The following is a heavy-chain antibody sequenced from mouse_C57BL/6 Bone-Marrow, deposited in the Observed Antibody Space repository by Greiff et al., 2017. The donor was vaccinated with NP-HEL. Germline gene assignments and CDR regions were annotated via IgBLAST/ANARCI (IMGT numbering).Heavy chain of an antibody. CDR2: IDPSDSYT. J-gene: IGHJ3*01. V-gene: IGHV1-50*01. Sequence: VQLQQPGAELVKPGASVKMSCKASGYTFTSYWMQWVKQRPGQGLEWIGEIDPSDSYTNYNQKFKGKAPLTVDTSSSTAYMQLSSLTSEDSAVYYCARSVYPWFAYWGQGTLVTVSA. CDR1: GYTFTSYW. CDR3: ARSVYPWFAY.